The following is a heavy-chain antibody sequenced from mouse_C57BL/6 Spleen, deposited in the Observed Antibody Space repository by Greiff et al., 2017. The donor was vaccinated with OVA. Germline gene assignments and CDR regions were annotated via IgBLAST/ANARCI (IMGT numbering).Heavy chain of an antibody. Sequence: VQLVESGPGLVQPSQSLSITCTVSGFSLTSYGVHWVRQSPGKGLEWLGVIWSGGSTDYNAAFISRLSISKDNSKSQVFFKMNSLQADDTAIYYCASHYYGSSPFAYWGQGTLVTVSA. J-gene: IGHJ3*01. D-gene: IGHD1-1*01. CDR2: IWSGGST. CDR1: GFSLTSYG. V-gene: IGHV2-2*01. CDR3: ASHYYGSSPFAY.